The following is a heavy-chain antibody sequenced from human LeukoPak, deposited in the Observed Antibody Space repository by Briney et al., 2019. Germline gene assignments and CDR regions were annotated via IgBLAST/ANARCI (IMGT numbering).Heavy chain of an antibody. CDR2: INTDGSTT. CDR3: ANLPL. CDR1: GFTFSNYW. Sequence: GGSLRLSCAASGFTFSNYWMHWVRQAPGKGLVWVSRINTDGSTTSYADSAKGRFTISRDNAKNTLYLQMNSLRAEDTAVYYCANLPLWGQGTLVTVSS. D-gene: IGHD1-14*01. V-gene: IGHV3-74*01. J-gene: IGHJ4*02.